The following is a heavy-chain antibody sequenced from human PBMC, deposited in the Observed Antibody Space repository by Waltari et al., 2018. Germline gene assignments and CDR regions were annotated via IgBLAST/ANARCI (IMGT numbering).Heavy chain of an antibody. CDR1: AFNFISFS. Sequence: EVQLLESGGGLVQPGGSLRLSCTASAFNFISFSMRWVRQAPGKGLEWVSSIGSSGANTYYANSVKGRFTVSRDNSKNTVYLQINSLRAEDTATYYCVKDRPDWPIDYWGQGTLVTVSS. D-gene: IGHD3-9*01. CDR3: VKDRPDWPIDY. J-gene: IGHJ4*02. CDR2: IGSSGANT. V-gene: IGHV3-23*01.